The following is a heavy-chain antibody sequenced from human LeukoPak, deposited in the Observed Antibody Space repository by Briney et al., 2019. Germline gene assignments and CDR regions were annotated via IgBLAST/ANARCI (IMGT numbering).Heavy chain of an antibody. J-gene: IGHJ6*03. Sequence: GASVKVSCKASGYTFTGYYMHWVRQAPGQGLEWMGGIIPIFGTANYAQKFQGRVTITTDESTSTAYMELSSLRSEDTAVYYCARDVGSSWIPGDSYMDVWGKGTTVTVSS. V-gene: IGHV1-69*05. CDR3: ARDVGSSWIPGDSYMDV. CDR2: IIPIFGTA. CDR1: GYTFTGYY. D-gene: IGHD6-13*01.